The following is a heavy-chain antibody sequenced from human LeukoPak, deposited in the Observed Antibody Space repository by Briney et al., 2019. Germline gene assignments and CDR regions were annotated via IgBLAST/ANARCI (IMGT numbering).Heavy chain of an antibody. CDR3: AKDSYSKGDY. CDR2: IKNDGTVK. V-gene: IGHV3-7*01. D-gene: IGHD5-18*01. Sequence: GGSLRLSCAASGFTFSYHWMTWVRQAPGKGLEWVANIKNDGTVKNYVDSVKGRFTISRDNAKNPLHLQMNSLRAEDTGVYYCAKDSYSKGDYWGQGVLVTVSS. CDR1: GFTFSYHW. J-gene: IGHJ4*02.